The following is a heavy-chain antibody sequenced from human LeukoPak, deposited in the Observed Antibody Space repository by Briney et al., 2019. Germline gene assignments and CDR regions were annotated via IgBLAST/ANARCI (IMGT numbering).Heavy chain of an antibody. D-gene: IGHD1-1*01. CDR1: VSSISSYY. V-gene: IGHV4-4*09. Sequence: SETLSLTCTVSVSSISSYYWSWIRGPPGKGLEGIGYIYTSWNTNYSRSLKRRVTISLDTSKNQFVVELSSVTAADTAVYYCPRLGGGNWNDGTFDYWGQGTLVTVSS. CDR3: PRLGGGNWNDGTFDY. CDR2: IYTSWNT. J-gene: IGHJ4*02.